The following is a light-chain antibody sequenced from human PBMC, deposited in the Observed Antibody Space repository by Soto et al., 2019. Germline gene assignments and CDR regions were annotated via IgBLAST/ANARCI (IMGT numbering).Light chain of an antibody. CDR2: GAS. CDR1: QSVSSSY. J-gene: IGKJ4*01. Sequence: EIVLTQSPGTLSLSPGERATLSCRASQSVSSSYLAWYQQKPGQAPRLLIYGASSRAIGIPDRFSGSGSGTDFTRTISRLEPEDFAVYYCQQYGSSPLTFGGWTKVESK. CDR3: QQYGSSPLT. V-gene: IGKV3-20*01.